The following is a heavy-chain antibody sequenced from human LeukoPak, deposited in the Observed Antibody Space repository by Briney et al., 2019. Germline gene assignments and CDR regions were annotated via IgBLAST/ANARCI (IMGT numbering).Heavy chain of an antibody. CDR3: AKLDGSSWLYYFDY. CDR1: GFTFSSYA. Sequence: PGGSLRLSCAASGFTFSSYAMSWIRHAPGKGLEWVSIISGSGDSTYYADSVKGRFTISRDNSKNTLYLQMNSLRAEDTAVYYCAKLDGSSWLYYFDYWGQGTLVTVSS. CDR2: ISGSGDST. J-gene: IGHJ4*02. V-gene: IGHV3-23*01. D-gene: IGHD6-13*01.